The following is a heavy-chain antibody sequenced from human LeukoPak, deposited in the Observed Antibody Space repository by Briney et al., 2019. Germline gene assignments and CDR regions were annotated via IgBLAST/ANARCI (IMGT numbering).Heavy chain of an antibody. J-gene: IGHJ4*02. D-gene: IGHD3-10*01. V-gene: IGHV4-38-2*01. Sequence: SETLSLTCAVSGYSISNGYYWGWIRPPPGKGLEWIEIIFHSGNTYYNPSLKSRVTISVDTSKNQFSLRLTSVTAADTAAYYCARFRRGWYFDYWSQGTLVTVSS. CDR3: ARFRRGWYFDY. CDR2: IFHSGNT. CDR1: GYSISNGYY.